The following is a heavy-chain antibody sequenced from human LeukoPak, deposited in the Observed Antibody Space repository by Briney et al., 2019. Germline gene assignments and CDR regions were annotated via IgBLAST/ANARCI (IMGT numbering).Heavy chain of an antibody. CDR1: GFTFSSYS. J-gene: IGHJ6*03. D-gene: IGHD1-1*01. V-gene: IGHV3-48*04. Sequence: GGSLRLSCAASGFTFSSYSMNWVRQAPGKGLEWVSYISSSSSKIYYADSVKGRFTISRDNAKNSLSLQMNSLRAEDTAVYYCARDRLLEDRDYHYYYYMDVWGIGTTVTVSS. CDR3: ARDRLLEDRDYHYYYYMDV. CDR2: ISSSSSKI.